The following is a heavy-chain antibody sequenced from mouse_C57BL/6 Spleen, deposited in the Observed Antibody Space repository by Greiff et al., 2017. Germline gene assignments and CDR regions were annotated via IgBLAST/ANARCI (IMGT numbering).Heavy chain of an antibody. CDR1: GYTFTSYW. D-gene: IGHD1-1*01. V-gene: IGHV1-59*01. Sequence: QVQLQQPGAELVRPGTSVKLSCKASGYTFTSYWMHWVKQRPGQGLEWIGVIDPSDSYTNYNQKFKGKATLTVDTSSSTAYMQLSSLTSEDSAVYCCARSDYYGSSPWFAYWGQGTLVTVSA. J-gene: IGHJ3*01. CDR2: IDPSDSYT. CDR3: ARSDYYGSSPWFAY.